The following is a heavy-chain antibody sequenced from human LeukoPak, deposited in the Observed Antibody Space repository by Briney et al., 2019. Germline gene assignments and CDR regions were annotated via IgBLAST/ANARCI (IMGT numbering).Heavy chain of an antibody. J-gene: IGHJ6*03. CDR3: ARNXXSXXYYYMD. CDR2: IYNSGST. Sequence: SQTLSLTCTVSGGSLSSGSYYWSWIRQPAGKGLEWIGRIYNSGSTNYNPSLKSRVTISLDTSKNQFSLKPNSVTAADTAVYSWARNXXSXXYYYMD. CDR1: GGSLSSGSYY. V-gene: IGHV4-61*02.